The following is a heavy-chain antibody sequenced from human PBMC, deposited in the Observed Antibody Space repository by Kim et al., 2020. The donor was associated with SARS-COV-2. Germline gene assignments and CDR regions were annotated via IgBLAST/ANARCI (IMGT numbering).Heavy chain of an antibody. CDR3: ASLRGGSWYHPPNYYYYGMDV. Sequence: SETLSLTCAVYGGSFSGYYWSWIRQPPGKGLEWIGEINHSGSTNYNPSLKSRVTISVDTSKNQFSLKLSSVTAADTAVYYCASLRGGSWYHPPNYYYYGMDVWGQGTTVTVSS. V-gene: IGHV4-34*01. CDR2: INHSGST. J-gene: IGHJ6*02. CDR1: GGSFSGYY. D-gene: IGHD6-13*01.